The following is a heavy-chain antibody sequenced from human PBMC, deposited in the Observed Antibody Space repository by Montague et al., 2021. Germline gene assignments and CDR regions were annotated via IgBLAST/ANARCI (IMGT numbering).Heavy chain of an antibody. D-gene: IGHD6-13*01. Sequence: SETLSLTCTVSGASITSNIYYWGWIRQSPGKGLEWIGSIYYSGNSFYQPSLKSRITMAVDTSKNQFSLKLSSVTAADAAIYYCARVFSSWYVGWFDPWCQGTLVTVPS. CDR2: IYYSGNS. CDR3: ARVFSSWYVGWFDP. CDR1: GASITSNIYY. J-gene: IGHJ5*02. V-gene: IGHV4-39*07.